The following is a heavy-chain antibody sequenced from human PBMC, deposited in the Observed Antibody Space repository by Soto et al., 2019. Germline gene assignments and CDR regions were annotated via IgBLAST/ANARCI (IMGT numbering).Heavy chain of an antibody. J-gene: IGHJ4*02. CDR3: ASEVVAATDYFDY. V-gene: IGHV4-34*01. D-gene: IGHD2-15*01. CDR1: GGSFSGYY. CDR2: INHSGST. Sequence: SESLSLTCAVYGGSFSGYYWSWIRQPPGKGLEWIGEINHSGSTNYNPSLKSRVTISVDTSKNQFSLKLSSVTAADTAVYYCASEVVAATDYFDYWGQGTLVTSPQ.